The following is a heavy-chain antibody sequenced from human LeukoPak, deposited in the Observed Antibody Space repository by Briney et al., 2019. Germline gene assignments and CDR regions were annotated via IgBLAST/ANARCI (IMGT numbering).Heavy chain of an antibody. J-gene: IGHJ1*01. CDR1: GGSISSSSYY. Sequence: LETLSLTCTVSGGSISSSSYYWGWIRQPPGKGLEWIGSIYYSGSTYYNPSLKSRVTISVDTSKNQFSLKVSYVTAEDTAVYFGIAAAGPGVQHWGQGTLVTVSS. CDR3: IAAAGPGVQH. CDR2: IYYSGST. V-gene: IGHV4-39*01. D-gene: IGHD6-25*01.